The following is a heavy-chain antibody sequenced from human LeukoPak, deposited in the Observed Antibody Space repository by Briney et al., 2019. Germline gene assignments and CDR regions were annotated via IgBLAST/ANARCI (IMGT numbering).Heavy chain of an antibody. V-gene: IGHV3-7*01. Sequence: GGSLRLSCAASGFIFTNYFMSWVRQAPGKGLEWVASIKHDGSEKYYVDSVRGRFTISRDNTMNSLYMQMSSLRAEDTAVYYCATDRGWRTSGYYLYYFEYWGQGTLVTYSS. CDR2: IKHDGSEK. J-gene: IGHJ4*02. CDR3: ATDRGWRTSGYYLYYFEY. CDR1: GFIFTNYF. D-gene: IGHD3-3*01.